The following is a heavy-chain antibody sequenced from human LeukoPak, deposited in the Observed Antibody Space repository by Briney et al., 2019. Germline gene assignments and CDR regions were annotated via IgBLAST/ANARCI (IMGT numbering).Heavy chain of an antibody. V-gene: IGHV4-34*01. J-gene: IGHJ3*02. D-gene: IGHD3-22*01. CDR2: INHSGST. CDR3: ARKTMRYDSSGYYYARSAAFDI. CDR1: GGSFSGYY. Sequence: SETLSLTCAVYGGSFSGYYWSWIRQPPGKGLEWIGEINHSGSTNYNPSLKSRVTISVDTSISTAYLQWSSLKASDTAMYYCARKTMRYDSSGYYYARSAAFDIWGQGTMVTVSS.